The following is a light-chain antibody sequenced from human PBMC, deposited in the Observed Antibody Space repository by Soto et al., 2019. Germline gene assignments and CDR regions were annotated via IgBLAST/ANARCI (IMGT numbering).Light chain of an antibody. V-gene: IGLV2-14*01. Sequence: QSVLTQPASVSGSPGQSIAISCTGTTSDVGGYDYVSWYQHHPGKAPKLIIYEVSNRLSGVSDRFSGSKSGNTASLTISGLQADDEADYYCSSYTSSSTYVVFGGGTKLTVL. J-gene: IGLJ2*01. CDR2: EVS. CDR1: TSDVGGYDY. CDR3: SSYTSSSTYVV.